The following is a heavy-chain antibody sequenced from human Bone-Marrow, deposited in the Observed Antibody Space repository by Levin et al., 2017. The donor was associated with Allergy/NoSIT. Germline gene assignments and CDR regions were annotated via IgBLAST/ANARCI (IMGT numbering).Heavy chain of an antibody. CDR2: IDSSGST. CDR3: ARGQIAWIKGWSKLEGPDY. Sequence: PSETLSLTCTVSGGSFSSDNYYWNWIRQPAGKGLEWIGRIDSSGSTHYNPSFRSRVTISIDTSKSQFSLRLSSGTAADPAVYYCARGQIAWIKGWSKLEGPDYWGQGTLVTVSS. V-gene: IGHV4-61*02. J-gene: IGHJ4*02. D-gene: IGHD2-21*01. CDR1: GGSFSSDNYY.